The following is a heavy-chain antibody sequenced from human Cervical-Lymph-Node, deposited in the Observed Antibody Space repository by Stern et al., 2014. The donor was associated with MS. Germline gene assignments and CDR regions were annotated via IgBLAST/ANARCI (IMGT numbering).Heavy chain of an antibody. CDR3: ARALRFLERSDLDC. Sequence: QVQLVQSGTEVKKPGASVTGSCKASGYNFFAYGITWVWQGPGKGLGGMGWGSGNNVKKTNAQSIPGSVVLTIDISTNTSYMDLRRLRSDDTAVYYCARALRFLERSDLDCGGPGTLVTVSS. J-gene: IGHJ4*02. CDR2: GSGNNVKK. CDR1: GYNFFAYG. D-gene: IGHD3-3*01. V-gene: IGHV1-18*01.